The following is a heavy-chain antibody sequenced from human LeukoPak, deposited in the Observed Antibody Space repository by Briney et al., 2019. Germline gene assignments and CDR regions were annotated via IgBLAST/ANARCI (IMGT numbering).Heavy chain of an antibody. CDR1: GFTLSDHY. V-gene: IGHV3-72*01. CDR3: AQSGSYAAFDY. J-gene: IGHJ4*02. Sequence: GSLRLSCAASGFTLSDHYMDWVRQAAGKGLEWVGRIRNKANSYTTEYAASVKGRFTISRDDSKNSLYLQMNSLKTEDTAVYYCAQSGSYAAFDYWGQGTLVTVSS. D-gene: IGHD3-16*01. CDR2: IRNKANSYTT.